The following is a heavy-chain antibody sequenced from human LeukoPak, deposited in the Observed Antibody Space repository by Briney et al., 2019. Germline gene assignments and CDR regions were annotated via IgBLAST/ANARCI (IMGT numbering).Heavy chain of an antibody. Sequence: PGGSLRLSCAASGLSFSNYVMSWVRQAPGKGLEWVSAISSSGGSTYYADSVKGRSTISRDNSKNTLYLQMNSLRAEDTAVYYCAKDYYYDPVDALDIWGQGTMVTVSS. CDR3: AKDYYYDPVDALDI. V-gene: IGHV3-23*01. CDR2: ISSSGGST. J-gene: IGHJ3*02. D-gene: IGHD3-22*01. CDR1: GLSFSNYV.